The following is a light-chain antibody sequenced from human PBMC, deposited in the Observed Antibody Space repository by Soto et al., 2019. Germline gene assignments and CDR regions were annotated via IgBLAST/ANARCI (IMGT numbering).Light chain of an antibody. CDR2: EVT. CDR1: SSDVGGFNF. J-gene: IGLJ2*01. Sequence: QSALTQPASVSGSPGQSITISCTGTSSDVGGFNFVSWFQRRPGKAPKLILYEVTNRPSGISDRFSGSKSGNTASLIISGLQAEDEADYYCAAWDDSLNGVVFGGGTKLTVL. CDR3: AAWDDSLNGVV. V-gene: IGLV2-14*01.